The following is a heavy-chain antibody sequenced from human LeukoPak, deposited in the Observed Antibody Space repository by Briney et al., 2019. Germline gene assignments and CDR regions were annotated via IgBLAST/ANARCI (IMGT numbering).Heavy chain of an antibody. CDR2: IYYTGST. D-gene: IGHD1-20*01. Sequence: SETLSLTCTVSGGSISNYYWSWIRQPPGKGLEWIGYIYYTGSTNYNPSLKSRVTISLDTSKNQFSLKLSSVTAADTAVYYCTTPGNWNDVPYWGQGTLVTVSS. CDR1: GGSISNYY. J-gene: IGHJ4*02. CDR3: TTPGNWNDVPY. V-gene: IGHV4-59*01.